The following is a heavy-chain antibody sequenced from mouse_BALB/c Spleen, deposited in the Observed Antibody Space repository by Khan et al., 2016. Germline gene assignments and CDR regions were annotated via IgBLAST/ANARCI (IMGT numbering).Heavy chain of an antibody. CDR1: GYTFTDYV. J-gene: IGHJ1*01. V-gene: IGHV1-77*01. CDR3: VIKNFDI. CDR2: IFPGSGIT. Sequence: QVQLQQSRPELVKPGASVKMSCKASGYTFTDYVISWVKQSTGQGLEWIGEIFPGSGITFYSATFRGKATLTADTSSNTAYMPLSSLTSEDSAVYCCVIKNFDIVGAGTTFTCSS.